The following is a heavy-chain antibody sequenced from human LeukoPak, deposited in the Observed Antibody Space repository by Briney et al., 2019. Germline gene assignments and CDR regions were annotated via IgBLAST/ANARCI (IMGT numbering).Heavy chain of an antibody. CDR1: GFTFSSYS. CDR3: ARGYYDFWSGYYTDFDY. Sequence: PGGSLRLSCAASGFTFSSYSMNWVRQAPGKGLEGVSYISSSSSTIYYADSVKGRFTISRDNAKNSLYLQMNSLRAEDTAVYYCARGYYDFWSGYYTDFDYWGQGTLVTVSS. D-gene: IGHD3-3*01. J-gene: IGHJ4*02. CDR2: ISSSSSTI. V-gene: IGHV3-48*01.